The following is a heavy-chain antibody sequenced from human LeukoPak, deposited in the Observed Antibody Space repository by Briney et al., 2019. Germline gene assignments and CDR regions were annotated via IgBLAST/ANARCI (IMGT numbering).Heavy chain of an antibody. V-gene: IGHV4-31*03. J-gene: IGHJ5*02. CDR2: GSDVGGT. CDR3: AQNGQSGFSFDP. CDR1: GGSISSGGYY. D-gene: IGHD2-8*01. Sequence: SQTLSLTCTVSGGSISSGGYYWSWIRQHPGKGLEWIGEGSDVGGTKYNPSLKSRVTISADTSKNQFSLKLSSVTAADTAVYYCAQNGQSGFSFDPWGQGTLVTVSS.